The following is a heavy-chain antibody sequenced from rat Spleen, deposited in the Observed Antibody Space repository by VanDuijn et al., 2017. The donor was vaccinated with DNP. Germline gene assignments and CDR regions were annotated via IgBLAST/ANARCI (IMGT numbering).Heavy chain of an antibody. J-gene: IGHJ4*01. Sequence: EVQLVETGGGLVQPGRSLKLSCVASGFTFSSYWMYWIRQAPGKGLEWVASIKTDGGSTYYSDSVKGRFTISRDYGKSSLYLQMDSLRSEDTSTYYCARQGYPGLKSMDAWGQGTSVTVSS. CDR3: ARQGYPGLKSMDA. D-gene: IGHD1-11*01. V-gene: IGHV5-58*01. CDR1: GFTFSSYW. CDR2: IKTDGGST.